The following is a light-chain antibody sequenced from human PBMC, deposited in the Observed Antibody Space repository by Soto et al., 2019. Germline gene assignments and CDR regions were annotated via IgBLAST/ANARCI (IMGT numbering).Light chain of an antibody. Sequence: EIVLTQSPGALSLSPGEIATLSCRASQSVSSYYLAWYKQKPGQPPRLLIYAASSRATGIPDRFSGGGSGTDFTLTISRLEPEDFAVYYCQQCGSSPWTFGQGTKVDIK. CDR1: QSVSSYY. CDR2: AAS. CDR3: QQCGSSPWT. V-gene: IGKV3-20*01. J-gene: IGKJ1*01.